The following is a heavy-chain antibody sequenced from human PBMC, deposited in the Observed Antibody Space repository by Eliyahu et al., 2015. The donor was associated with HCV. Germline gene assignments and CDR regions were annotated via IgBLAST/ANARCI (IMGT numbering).Heavy chain of an antibody. CDR3: ARDTSPKRSRHAIYYYYGMDV. V-gene: IGHV3-33*01. D-gene: IGHD3-3*01. Sequence: QVQLVESGGGVVQSGRSLRLSXAASGFHFSSYGLHWVRQAPGKGLEGVAVIWYDGSNKYYADSVKGRFTISRDNSKNTLYLQMNSLRAEDTAVYYCARDTSPKRSRHAIYYYYGMDVWGQGTTVTVSS. J-gene: IGHJ6*02. CDR2: IWYDGSNK. CDR1: GFHFSSYG.